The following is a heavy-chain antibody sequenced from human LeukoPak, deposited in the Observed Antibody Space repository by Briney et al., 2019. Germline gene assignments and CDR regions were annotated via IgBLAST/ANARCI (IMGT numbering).Heavy chain of an antibody. CDR2: IWYDGSNK. CDR3: ASGYDIWTGYWHFDY. J-gene: IGHJ4*02. V-gene: IGHV3-33*01. CDR1: GFTFSSYG. Sequence: PGGSLRLSCAASGFTFSSYGMHWVRQAPGKGLEWVAVIWYDGSNKYYADSVKGRFTISRDNSKNTLYLQMNSLRAEDTAVYYGASGYDIWTGYWHFDYWGQGTLVTVSS. D-gene: IGHD3-9*01.